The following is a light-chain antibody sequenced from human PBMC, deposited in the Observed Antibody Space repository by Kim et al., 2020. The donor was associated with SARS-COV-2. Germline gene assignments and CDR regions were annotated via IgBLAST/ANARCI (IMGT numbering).Light chain of an antibody. CDR2: DAS. Sequence: SPGERATLSCRASQSVSSYLAWYQQKPGQAPRLLIYDASNRATGIPARFSGSGSGTDFTLTISSLEPEDFAVYYCQHYAGWSTWTFGQGTKLEI. CDR1: QSVSSY. V-gene: IGKV3-11*01. J-gene: IGKJ2*01. CDR3: QHYAGWSTWT.